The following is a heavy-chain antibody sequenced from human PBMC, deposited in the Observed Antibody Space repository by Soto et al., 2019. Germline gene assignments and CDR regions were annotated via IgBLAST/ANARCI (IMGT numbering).Heavy chain of an antibody. D-gene: IGHD1-1*01. CDR1: GYSISSGLY. CDR2: IYRGGIT. V-gene: IGHV4-38-2*01. J-gene: IGHJ5*02. Sequence: SETLSLTCAVSGYSISSGLYWAWIRQPPGKGLEWIGTIYRGGITYYNPSLKSRVTIPIDTSKKHFSLRLSSVTATDTAVYFCAIGNPDWFDPWGQGTLVTVSS. CDR3: AIGNPDWFDP.